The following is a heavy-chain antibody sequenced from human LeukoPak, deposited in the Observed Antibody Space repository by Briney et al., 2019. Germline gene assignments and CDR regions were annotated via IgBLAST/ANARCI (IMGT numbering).Heavy chain of an antibody. CDR3: ARDQKVPNNNFRYYYYMDV. CDR1: GGSISPYH. J-gene: IGHJ6*03. D-gene: IGHD4-11*01. V-gene: IGHV4-4*07. Sequence: SETLSLTCTVSGGSISPYHWSCIRQPAEKGLEWIGRIYPSGSTNYNLSLKDRVTISIDRSKNQFSLKLSSVTAADTALYYCARDQKVPNNNFRYYYYMDVSGKGTTVTVSS. CDR2: IYPSGST.